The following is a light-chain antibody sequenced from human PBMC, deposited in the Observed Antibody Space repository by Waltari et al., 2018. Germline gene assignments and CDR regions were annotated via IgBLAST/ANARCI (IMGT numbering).Light chain of an antibody. CDR1: SGHNNNA. J-gene: IGLJ3*02. CDR2: VNSDGRH. V-gene: IGLV4-69*01. CDR3: QTWGTGTWV. Sequence: QPVLTQPPSASASLGASVKLTCTLSSGHNNNAIAWPHQQPEKGPRFWMKVNSDGRHSKGDGIPDRFSGSSSGTEWYLIISSLQSEDEADYYCQTWGTGTWVFGGGTRLTVL.